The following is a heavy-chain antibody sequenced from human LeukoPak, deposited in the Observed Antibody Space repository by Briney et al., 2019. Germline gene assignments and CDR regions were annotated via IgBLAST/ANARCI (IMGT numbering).Heavy chain of an antibody. CDR3: AKPPVVVPAAAYFDY. CDR1: GFTFSSYA. V-gene: IGHV3-23*01. D-gene: IGHD2-2*01. Sequence: GGSLRLSCAASGFTFSSYAMSWVRQALGKGLEWVSAISGSGGSTYYADSVKGRFTISRDNSKNTLYLQMNSLRAEDTAVYYCAKPPVVVPAAAYFDYWGQGTLVTVSS. J-gene: IGHJ4*02. CDR2: ISGSGGST.